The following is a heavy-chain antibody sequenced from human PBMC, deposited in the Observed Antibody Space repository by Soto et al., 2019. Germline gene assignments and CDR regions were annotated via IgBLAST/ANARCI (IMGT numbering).Heavy chain of an antibody. V-gene: IGHV3-15*07. CDR3: TTGYIVGAVASTDFDY. D-gene: IGHD2-15*01. Sequence: EVQLVESGGGLVKPGGSLRLSCSASGFTFKNAWFNWVRQAPGQGLEWVGRVRSKADGGTIEYAAPVKATFSISRDDSQNMLYLQMNSLKTEDTALYYWTTGYIVGAVASTDFDYWGRGTLVTVSS. CDR1: GFTFKNAW. J-gene: IGHJ4*02. CDR2: VRSKADGGTI.